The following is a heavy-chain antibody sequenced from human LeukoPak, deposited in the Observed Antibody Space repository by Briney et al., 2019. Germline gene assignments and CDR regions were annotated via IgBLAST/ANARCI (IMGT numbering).Heavy chain of an antibody. Sequence: SETLSLTCAVSGDSMSGGGYSWSWVRQPLGKGLEWIGNIYRSGSTYYNPSLKSRSSMSLDRSQNQFSLRLSSVTAADTAVYYCARGSAVGTRYDYWGQGTLVTVSS. CDR3: ARGSAVGTRYDY. J-gene: IGHJ4*02. CDR2: IYRSGST. D-gene: IGHD1-1*01. CDR1: GDSMSGGGYS. V-gene: IGHV4-30-2*01.